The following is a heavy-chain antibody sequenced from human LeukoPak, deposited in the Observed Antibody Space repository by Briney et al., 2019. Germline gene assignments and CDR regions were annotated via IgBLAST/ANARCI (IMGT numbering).Heavy chain of an antibody. J-gene: IGHJ4*02. CDR3: ARHVRGKRCFDY. CDR1: GGSISSGSYY. Sequence: SETLSLTCTVSGGSISSGSYYWSWIRQPAGKGLEWIGRIYTSGSTNYNPSLKSRVTISVDTSKNQFSLKLSSVTAADTAVYYCARHVRGKRCFDYWGQGTLVTVSS. CDR2: IYTSGST. V-gene: IGHV4-61*02. D-gene: IGHD4-23*01.